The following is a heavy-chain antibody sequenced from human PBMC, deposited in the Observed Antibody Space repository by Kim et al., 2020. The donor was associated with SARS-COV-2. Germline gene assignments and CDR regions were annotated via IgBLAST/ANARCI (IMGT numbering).Heavy chain of an antibody. V-gene: IGHV3-30-3*01. J-gene: IGHJ4*02. CDR1: GFTFSSYA. CDR2: ISYDGSNK. D-gene: IGHD3-22*01. Sequence: GGSLRLSCAASGFTFSSYAMHWVRQAPGKGLEWVAVISYDGSNKYYADSVKGRFTISRDNSKNTLYLQMNSLRAEDTAVYYCARVGDSSGYYRRLMGFLDDYWGQGTLVTVSS. CDR3: ARVGDSSGYYRRLMGFLDDY.